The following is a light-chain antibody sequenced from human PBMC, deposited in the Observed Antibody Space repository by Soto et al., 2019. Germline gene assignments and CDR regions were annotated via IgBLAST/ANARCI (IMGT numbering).Light chain of an antibody. CDR2: EGS. Sequence: QSALTQPASVSGSPGQSITISCTGSSSDVGSYNLVSWYQQHPGKAPKLMIYEGSKRPSGVSNRFSGSKAGNMASLTISGLQAADEADYYCCSYAGSSTGAVVFGGGTKLTVL. V-gene: IGLV2-23*01. J-gene: IGLJ2*01. CDR3: CSYAGSSTGAVV. CDR1: SSDVGSYNL.